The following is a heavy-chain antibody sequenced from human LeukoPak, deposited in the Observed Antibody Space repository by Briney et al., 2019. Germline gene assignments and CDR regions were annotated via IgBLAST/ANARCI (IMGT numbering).Heavy chain of an antibody. CDR2: LTARNGNT. CDR1: GFSFDYYG. D-gene: IGHD6-19*01. Sequence: GGSLRLSCAASGFSFDYYGMNWVRQAPGKGLEWVSALTARNGNTYYADSVKGRFTISKDNSKNTVYLDMNSLRAEDTAVYYCARQAVAGTDYWGQGTLVTVSS. J-gene: IGHJ4*02. CDR3: ARQAVAGTDY. V-gene: IGHV3-23*01.